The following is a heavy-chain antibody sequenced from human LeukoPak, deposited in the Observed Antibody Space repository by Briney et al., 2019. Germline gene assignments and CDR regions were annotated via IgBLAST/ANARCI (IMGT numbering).Heavy chain of an antibody. CDR3: TREAVAGPYFQY. CDR2: IRSKAYGGTT. V-gene: IGHV3-49*04. J-gene: IGHJ4*02. Sequence: GGSLRLSCTASGFTFGDYALSWVRQAPGKGLEWVGFIRSKAYGGTTEYAASVKGRFTISRDDSKSIAYLQMNSLKTEDTAVYYCTREAVAGPYFQYRGQGTLVTVSS. CDR1: GFTFGDYA. D-gene: IGHD6-19*01.